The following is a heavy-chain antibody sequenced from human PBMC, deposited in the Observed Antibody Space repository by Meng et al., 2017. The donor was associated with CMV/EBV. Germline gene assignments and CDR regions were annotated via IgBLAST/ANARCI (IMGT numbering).Heavy chain of an antibody. CDR2: IYWDDDK. CDR3: ARIAAAGRFDY. CDR1: WFSLSTSGVG. D-gene: IGHD6-13*01. Sequence: HITLKESAPTLVKPTHTLTLTCTFSWFSLSTSGVGVGWIRQPPGKALEWLALIYWDDDKRYSPSLKSRLTITKDTSKNQVVLTMTNMDPVDTATYYCARIAAAGRFDYWGQGTLVTVSS. J-gene: IGHJ4*02. V-gene: IGHV2-5*02.